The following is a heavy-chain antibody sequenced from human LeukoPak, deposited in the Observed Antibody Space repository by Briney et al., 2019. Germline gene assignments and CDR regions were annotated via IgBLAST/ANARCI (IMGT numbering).Heavy chain of an antibody. CDR2: ISASGST. CDR3: ARHGTRSFSVPRLDP. D-gene: IGHD3-10*01. V-gene: IGHV4-59*08. CDR1: GASISSHY. J-gene: IGHJ5*02. Sequence: PSETLSLTCTVSGASISSHYWSWIRQSPGKGLEWIGYISASGSTSYDPSLKSRVTILRDTSKNQFSLQLTSVTAADTAVYFCARHGTRSFSVPRLDPWGQGNLVTVSS.